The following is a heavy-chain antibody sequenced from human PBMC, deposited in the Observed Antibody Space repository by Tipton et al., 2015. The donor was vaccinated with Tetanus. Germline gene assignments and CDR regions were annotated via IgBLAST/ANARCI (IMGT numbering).Heavy chain of an antibody. CDR2: IIPIFGTA. J-gene: IGHJ4*02. Sequence: QLVQSGPEVKKPGSSVKVSCKASGGTFSSYAISWVRQAPGQGLEWMGVIIPIFGTANYAQKFQGRVTITADKSTSTAYMELSSRRSEDAAVYCCERERRGRWILSYWGRGTLVTVSS. V-gene: IGHV1-69*06. CDR1: GGTFSSYA. D-gene: IGHD4-23*01. CDR3: ERERRGRWILSY.